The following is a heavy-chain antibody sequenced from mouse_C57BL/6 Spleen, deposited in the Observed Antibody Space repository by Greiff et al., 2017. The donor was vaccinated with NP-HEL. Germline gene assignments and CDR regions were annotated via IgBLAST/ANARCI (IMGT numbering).Heavy chain of an antibody. D-gene: IGHD2-3*01. J-gene: IGHJ4*01. CDR2: IYPGDGDT. Sequence: VQRVESGAELVKPGASVKISCKASGYAFSSYWMNWVKQRPGKGLEWIGQIYPGDGDTNYNGKFKGKATLTADKSSSTAYMQLSSLTSEDSAVYFCANDGYGRDYAMDYWGQGTSVTVSS. CDR3: ANDGYGRDYAMDY. CDR1: GYAFSSYW. V-gene: IGHV1-80*01.